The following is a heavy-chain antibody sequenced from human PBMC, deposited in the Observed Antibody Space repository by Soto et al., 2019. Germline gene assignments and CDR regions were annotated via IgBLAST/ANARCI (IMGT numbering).Heavy chain of an antibody. J-gene: IGHJ6*02. CDR3: ARVGEPPYYYYYYGMDV. V-gene: IGHV1-69*13. D-gene: IGHD1-26*01. CDR1: GGTFSSYA. CDR2: IIPIFGTA. Sequence: SVKVSCKASGGTFSSYAISWVRQAPGQGLEWMGGIIPIFGTANYAQKFQSRVTITADESTSTAYMELSSLRSEDTAVYYCARVGEPPYYYYYYGMDVWGQGTTVTVSS.